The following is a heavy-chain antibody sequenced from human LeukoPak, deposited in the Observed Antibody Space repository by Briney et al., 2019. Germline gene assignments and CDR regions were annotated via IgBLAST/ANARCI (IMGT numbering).Heavy chain of an antibody. Sequence: QSGGSLRLSCAASGFTFSSYEMNWVRQAPGKGLEWVSYISSSGSTIYYADSVKGRFTISRDNAKNSLYLQMNSLRPEDTALYYCTKDSVAMVTTSDYWGQGTLVTVSS. CDR1: GFTFSSYE. D-gene: IGHD5-18*01. J-gene: IGHJ4*02. CDR2: ISSSGSTI. CDR3: TKDSVAMVTTSDY. V-gene: IGHV3-48*03.